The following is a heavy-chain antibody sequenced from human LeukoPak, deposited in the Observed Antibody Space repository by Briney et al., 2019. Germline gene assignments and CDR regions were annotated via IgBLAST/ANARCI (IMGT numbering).Heavy chain of an antibody. J-gene: IGHJ3*02. CDR1: GFTFSNYP. V-gene: IGHV3-64*01. Sequence: GGSLRLSCAASGFTFSNYPMHWVRQAPGKGLEPVSAVSSNGASTYYENSVKDRFIVSRDNSKITLYLQLGSLRAEDTAVYYCAREISRGFDIWGQGTMVTVSS. CDR2: VSSNGAST. CDR3: AREISRGFDI. D-gene: IGHD2/OR15-2a*01.